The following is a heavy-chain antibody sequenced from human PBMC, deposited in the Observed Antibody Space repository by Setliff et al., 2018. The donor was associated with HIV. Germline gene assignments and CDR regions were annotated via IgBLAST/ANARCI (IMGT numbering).Heavy chain of an antibody. CDR3: ARDRAGMGDY. D-gene: IGHD6-19*01. Sequence: GGSLRLSCSASGFTFSGSALHWVRQASGKGLEWVGRIKTKPNDYATAHAASVKGRFIISRDDSKNSLSLQMNSLKTEDTAVYYCARDRAGMGDYWGEGILVTVSS. V-gene: IGHV3-73*01. CDR2: IKTKPNDYAT. J-gene: IGHJ4*02. CDR1: GFTFSGSA.